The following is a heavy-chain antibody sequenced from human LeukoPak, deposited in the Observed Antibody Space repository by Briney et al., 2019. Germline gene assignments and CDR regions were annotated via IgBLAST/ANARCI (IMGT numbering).Heavy chain of an antibody. CDR3: ARVNALRYYFDY. Sequence: SVTVSCKASGGTFSSYAISWVRQAPGQGLEWMGGIIPIFGTANYAQKFQGRVTITTDESTSTAYMELSSLRSEDTAVYYCARVNALRYYFDYWGQGTLVTVSS. D-gene: IGHD3-16*01. V-gene: IGHV1-69*05. CDR1: GGTFSSYA. J-gene: IGHJ4*02. CDR2: IIPIFGTA.